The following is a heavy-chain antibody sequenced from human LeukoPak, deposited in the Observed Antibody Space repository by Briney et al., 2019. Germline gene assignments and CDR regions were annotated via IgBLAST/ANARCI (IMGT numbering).Heavy chain of an antibody. Sequence: GESLKISCKGSGYTFSKHWIGWVRQMPGKGLEWMGVIYPGDSDTRYSPSFQGQVTFSADRSISTAYLQWSSLKASDTAMYYCARQGPYNFYFDYWGQGTLVTVSS. J-gene: IGHJ4*02. V-gene: IGHV5-51*01. CDR3: ARQGPYNFYFDY. CDR2: IYPGDSDT. CDR1: GYTFSKHW. D-gene: IGHD1-20*01.